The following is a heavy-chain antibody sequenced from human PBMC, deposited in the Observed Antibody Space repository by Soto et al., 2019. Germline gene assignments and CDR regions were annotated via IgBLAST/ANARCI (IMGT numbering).Heavy chain of an antibody. CDR3: VKARYICHRSYFDY. Sequence: ESGGGLVQPGGSLRLSCAASGFTFSSDAMSWVRQAPGKGLEWVSTVDGTGCGTFYADSVKGRFSISRDNAKSTLHLQMNSLRAEDTAVYYCVKARYICHRSYFDYWGPGTLVTVSS. D-gene: IGHD1-1*01. CDR2: VDGTGCGT. V-gene: IGHV3-23*01. CDR1: GFTFSSDA. J-gene: IGHJ4*02.